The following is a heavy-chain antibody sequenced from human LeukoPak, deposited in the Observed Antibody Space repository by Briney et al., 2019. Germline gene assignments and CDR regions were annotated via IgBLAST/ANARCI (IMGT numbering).Heavy chain of an antibody. CDR3: AKEGKAGIAAAGTVDY. Sequence: GGSLRLSCAASGFTFSSYAMSWVRQAPGKGLEWVSAISGSGGSTYYADSVKGRVTISRDNSKNTLYLQMNSLRAEDTAVYYCAKEGKAGIAAAGTVDYWGQGTLVTVSS. D-gene: IGHD6-13*01. J-gene: IGHJ4*02. V-gene: IGHV3-23*01. CDR1: GFTFSSYA. CDR2: ISGSGGST.